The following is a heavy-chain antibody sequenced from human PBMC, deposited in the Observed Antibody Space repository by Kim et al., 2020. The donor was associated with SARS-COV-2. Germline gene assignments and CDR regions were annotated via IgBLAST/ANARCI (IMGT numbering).Heavy chain of an antibody. V-gene: IGHV1-24*01. Sequence: ASVKVSCKVSGYTLTELSMHWVRQAPGKGLEWMGGFDPEDGETIYAPKFQGRVTMTEDTSTDTAYMELISLRSEDTAVYYCATKAYYYDRIGYFVEYFKHWGKGTRVTVSS. D-gene: IGHD3-22*01. CDR1: GYTLTELS. CDR3: ATKAYYYDRIGYFVEYFKH. J-gene: IGHJ1*01. CDR2: FDPEDGET.